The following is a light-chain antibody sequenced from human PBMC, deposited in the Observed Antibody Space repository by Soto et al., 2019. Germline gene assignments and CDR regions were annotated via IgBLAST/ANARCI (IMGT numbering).Light chain of an antibody. CDR2: DAS. Sequence: EIVLTQSPDTLSLSPGEGATLSCRASHDVSVSLVWYRQRPGQSPRLLIHDASNRATGISARFSGSGSGTDFTLTIGSLEPEESALYYCQQYVSSPYTFGQGTKLEIK. CDR1: HDVSVS. V-gene: IGKV3-11*01. J-gene: IGKJ2*01. CDR3: QQYVSSPYT.